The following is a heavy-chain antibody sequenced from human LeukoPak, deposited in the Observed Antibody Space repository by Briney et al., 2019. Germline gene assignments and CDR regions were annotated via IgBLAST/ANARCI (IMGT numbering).Heavy chain of an antibody. CDR3: ARVVRAGIYFDS. CDR2: SHYSGTT. V-gene: IGHV4-39*07. D-gene: IGHD2-2*01. J-gene: IGHJ4*02. Sequence: SETLSLTCTVSAGSISSSSYYLGWIRQSPGREMEWIGSSHYSGTTYYTPSLTSRVTISADTSKSQFSLRLSSVTAADTAVYYCARVVRAGIYFDSWGQGTLVTVSS. CDR1: AGSISSSSYY.